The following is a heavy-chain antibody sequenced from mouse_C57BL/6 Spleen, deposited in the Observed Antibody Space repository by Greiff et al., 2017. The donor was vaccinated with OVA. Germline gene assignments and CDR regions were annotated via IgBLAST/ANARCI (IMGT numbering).Heavy chain of an antibody. CDR1: GFTFSSYG. Sequence: EVQLVESGGDLVKPGGSLKLSCAASGFTFSSYGMSWVRQTPDKRLEWVATISSGGSYTYYPDSVKGRFTISRDNAKNTLYLQMSSLKSEDTAMYYCARQGTGTGFDYWGQGTTLTVSS. V-gene: IGHV5-6*01. CDR3: ARQGTGTGFDY. J-gene: IGHJ2*01. CDR2: ISSGGSYT. D-gene: IGHD4-1*01.